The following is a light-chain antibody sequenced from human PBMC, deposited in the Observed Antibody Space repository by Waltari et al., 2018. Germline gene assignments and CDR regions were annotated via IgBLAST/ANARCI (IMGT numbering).Light chain of an antibody. CDR3: QQRSVWPPVT. CDR2: DIS. Sequence: IVLTQSPGTLSAFPGERATLSCRASQSVGRYLAWYQQRPGQAPRLLIYDISTRATGVPARFSGSGSGTDFTLTISSPEPEDSAVYYCQQRSVWPPVTFGPGTRLEIK. V-gene: IGKV3-11*01. CDR1: QSVGRY. J-gene: IGKJ5*01.